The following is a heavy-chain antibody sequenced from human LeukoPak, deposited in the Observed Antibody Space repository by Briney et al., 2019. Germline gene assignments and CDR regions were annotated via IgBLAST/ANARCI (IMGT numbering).Heavy chain of an antibody. CDR2: ISSSSSTI. CDR1: GFTFSSYS. V-gene: IGHV3-48*01. J-gene: IGHJ6*03. D-gene: IGHD1-26*01. Sequence: GGSLRLSCAASGFTFSSYSMNWVRQAPGKGLEWVSYISSSSSTIYYADSVKGRFTISRDNSKNTLYLQMNSLRAEDTAVYYCAKGRGWEASYYYYYMDVWGRGTTVTISS. CDR3: AKGRGWEASYYYYYMDV.